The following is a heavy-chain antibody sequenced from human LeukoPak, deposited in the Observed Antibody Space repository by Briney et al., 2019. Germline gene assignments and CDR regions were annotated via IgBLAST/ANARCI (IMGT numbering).Heavy chain of an antibody. CDR1: GFTFSDYW. V-gene: IGHV3-74*01. D-gene: IGHD3-10*01. CDR2: INTDGSST. Sequence: PGGSLRLSCAASGFTFSDYWMHWVRQVPGKGLVWVSRINTDGSSTSYADSVKSRFTISRDNSKNTVYLQMNSLRPEDTAVYYCAKDSPMVRGVPEYFQHWGQGTLVTVSS. J-gene: IGHJ1*01. CDR3: AKDSPMVRGVPEYFQH.